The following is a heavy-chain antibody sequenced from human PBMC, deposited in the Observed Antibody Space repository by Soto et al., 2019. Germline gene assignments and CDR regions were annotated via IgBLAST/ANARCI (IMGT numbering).Heavy chain of an antibody. CDR2: IYYSGST. CDR3: ATGRVYYGSEY. Sequence: ASATLSLTCAVSGGSIGSYYWSWIRQPPGKGLEWIGYIYYSGSTNYNPSLKSRVTISLDTSKNQFSLNLNSVTAADTAVYYCATGRVYYGSEYWGQGTLVTVSS. D-gene: IGHD3-10*01. V-gene: IGHV4-59*01. J-gene: IGHJ4*02. CDR1: GGSIGSYY.